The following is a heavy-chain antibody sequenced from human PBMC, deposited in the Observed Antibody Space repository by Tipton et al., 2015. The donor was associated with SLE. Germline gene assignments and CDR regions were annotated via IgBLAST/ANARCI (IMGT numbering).Heavy chain of an antibody. V-gene: IGHV3-23*01. CDR3: ARDPDVSYFYH. D-gene: IGHD3-10*02. CDR2: IGADSAT. Sequence: GSLRLSCAASGFSFSVYAVSWVRQAPGKGLEWVSAIGADSATFYADSVKGRFTIARDNSNNVVYLQMNSLRAEDAAVYYCARDPDVSYFYHWGQGTLVTVSS. J-gene: IGHJ4*02. CDR1: GFSFSVYA.